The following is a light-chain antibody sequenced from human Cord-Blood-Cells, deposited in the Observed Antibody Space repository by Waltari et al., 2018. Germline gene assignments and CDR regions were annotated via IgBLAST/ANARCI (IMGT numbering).Light chain of an antibody. Sequence: EIVLTQSPGTLSLSPGERAILSCRASQSVSSSYLAWYQQKPGQAPRLLIYGASSRATGIPDRFSGSGSGTDFTLTISRLEPEDFAVYYCQQYGSSLYSFGQGIKLEIK. V-gene: IGKV3-20*01. CDR2: GAS. CDR1: QSVSSSY. CDR3: QQYGSSLYS. J-gene: IGKJ2*03.